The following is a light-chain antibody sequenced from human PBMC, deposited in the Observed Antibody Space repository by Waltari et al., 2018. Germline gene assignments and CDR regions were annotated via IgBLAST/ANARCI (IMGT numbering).Light chain of an antibody. V-gene: IGLV1-40*01. CDR2: AFS. J-gene: IGLJ3*02. CDR1: RSNIGAGYD. CDR3: QSYDSSLSAV. Sequence: QSVLTQPPSVSGAPGHSVTISCTGSRSNIGAGYDLHWYQQLPGAAPKLLIYAFSNRPSGVPDRFYGSKSGTSASLAINGLQAEDEAVYYCQSYDSSLSAVFGGGTKVTVL.